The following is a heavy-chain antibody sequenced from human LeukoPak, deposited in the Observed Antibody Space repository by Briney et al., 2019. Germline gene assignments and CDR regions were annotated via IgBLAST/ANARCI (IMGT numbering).Heavy chain of an antibody. V-gene: IGHV3-23*01. CDR3: AKRIAAAGTYDY. J-gene: IGHJ4*02. D-gene: IGHD6-13*01. Sequence: GGSLRLSCAASGFTFSNYAMSWVRQAPGKGLEWVSTISNSGDATYYADSVKGRFTISRGNSKNTLYLQMNSLRAEDTAVYYCAKRIAAAGTYDYWGQGTLVTVSS. CDR2: ISNSGDAT. CDR1: GFTFSNYA.